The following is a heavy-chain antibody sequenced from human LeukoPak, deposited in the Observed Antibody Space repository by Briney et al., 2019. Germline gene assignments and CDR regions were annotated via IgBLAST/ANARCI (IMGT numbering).Heavy chain of an antibody. Sequence: GGALRLSWAASGFTFSRYSLNWVRQAPGEGPEGVSSISSSSSYIYYADSVKGRFTISRDNAKNSLYLQMNSLRAEDTAVYYCARDEFQMATISAAYWGQGTLVTVSS. CDR3: ARDEFQMATISAAY. CDR2: ISSSSSYI. J-gene: IGHJ4*02. D-gene: IGHD5-12*01. V-gene: IGHV3-21*01. CDR1: GFTFSRYS.